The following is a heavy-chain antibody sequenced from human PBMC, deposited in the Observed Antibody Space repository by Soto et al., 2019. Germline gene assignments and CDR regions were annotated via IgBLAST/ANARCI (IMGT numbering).Heavy chain of an antibody. D-gene: IGHD2-2*01. Sequence: QVQLQESGPGLVKPSQTLSLTCTVSGGSNIRDGYYWSWIRQHPGKGLEWIAYISYSGSSYSNPSLKSRVTISADTSKNQFSLRLTSVTAADTAVYFCARATPAGSADLWGQGTLVNVSS. CDR3: ARATPAGSADL. CDR2: ISYSGSS. CDR1: GGSNIRDGYY. J-gene: IGHJ4*02. V-gene: IGHV4-31*03.